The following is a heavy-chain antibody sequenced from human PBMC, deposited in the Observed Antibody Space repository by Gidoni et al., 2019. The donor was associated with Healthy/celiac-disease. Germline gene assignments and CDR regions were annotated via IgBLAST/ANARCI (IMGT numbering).Heavy chain of an antibody. CDR1: GGSIRSGDYY. D-gene: IGHD3-10*01. V-gene: IGHV4-30-4*08. J-gene: IGHJ5*02. Sequence: QVQLQESGPGLVKPSQTLSLTCTVSGGSIRSGDYYWSWIRQPPGKGLEWIGYIYYSGSTYYNTSLKSRVTISVDKSKNQFALKLSSVTAADTAVYYCARDQTGELNWFDPWGQGTLVTVSS. CDR3: ARDQTGELNWFDP. CDR2: IYYSGST.